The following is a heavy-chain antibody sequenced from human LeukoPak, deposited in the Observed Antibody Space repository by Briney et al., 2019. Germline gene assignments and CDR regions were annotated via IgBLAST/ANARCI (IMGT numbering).Heavy chain of an antibody. CDR1: GYTFTSYG. D-gene: IGHD6-19*01. CDR3: ARHTLAVAGITTLGYMDV. Sequence: SVKVSCKASGYTFTSYGISWVRQAPGQGLEWMGWISAYNGNTNYAQKLQGRVTMTTDTSTSTAYMELRSLRSDDTAVYYCARHTLAVAGITTLGYMDVWGKGTTVTVSS. CDR2: ISAYNGNT. V-gene: IGHV1-18*01. J-gene: IGHJ6*03.